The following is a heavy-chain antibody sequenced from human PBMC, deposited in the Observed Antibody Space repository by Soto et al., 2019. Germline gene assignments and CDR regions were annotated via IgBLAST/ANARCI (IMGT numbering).Heavy chain of an antibody. J-gene: IGHJ4*02. CDR2: ISASGDTT. D-gene: IGHD5-12*01. V-gene: IGHV3-23*01. CDR3: AKGGWLDDY. CDR1: GFTFNTYV. Sequence: EVQLLESGGDLVQPGGSLRLSCAASGFTFNTYVMSWVRQAPGKGLEWVSAISASGDTTYYADSVRGRFSTSRDNSKSTLFLQMNSLRAEDTAVYYCAKGGWLDDYGAQGTQVTVYS.